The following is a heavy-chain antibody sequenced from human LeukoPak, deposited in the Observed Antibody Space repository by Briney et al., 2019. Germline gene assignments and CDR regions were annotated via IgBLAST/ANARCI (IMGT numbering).Heavy chain of an antibody. Sequence: SETLSLTCTVSGGSISSYYWSWIRQPPGKGLEWIGYIYYSGSTNYNPSLKSRVTISVDTSKNQFSLKLSSVTAADTAVYYCARVAVYYYGSGSYYNGYYFDYWGQGTLVTVSS. CDR1: GGSISSYY. J-gene: IGHJ4*02. CDR3: ARVAVYYYGSGSYYNGYYFDY. CDR2: IYYSGST. V-gene: IGHV4-59*01. D-gene: IGHD3-10*01.